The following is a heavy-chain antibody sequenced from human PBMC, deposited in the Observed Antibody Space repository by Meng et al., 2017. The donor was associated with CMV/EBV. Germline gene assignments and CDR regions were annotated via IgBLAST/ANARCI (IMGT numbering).Heavy chain of an antibody. CDR2: ISAYNGNT. CDR1: GYTFTSYG. V-gene: IGHV1-18*01. J-gene: IGHJ6*02. Sequence: ASVKDSCKASGYTFTSYGISWVRQAPGQGLEWMGWISAYNGNTNYAQKLQGRVTMTTDTSTSTAYMELRSLRSDDTAVYYCARGGNLEWLSNYYYGMDVWGQGTTVTVSS. CDR3: ARGGNLEWLSNYYYGMDV. D-gene: IGHD3-3*01.